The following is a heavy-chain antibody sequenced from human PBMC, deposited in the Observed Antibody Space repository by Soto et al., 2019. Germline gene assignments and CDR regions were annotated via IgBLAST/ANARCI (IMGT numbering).Heavy chain of an antibody. Sequence: GASVKVSCKASGYTFINYAVHWVRLAPGQSLEWMGWINAGNGNAKYSQKFQDRVTLTRDTSASTAYMELSSLRSEDTAVYYCASYYLPSNRAYYYGMDVWGQGTTVTVSS. CDR3: ASYYLPSNRAYYYGMDV. D-gene: IGHD3-10*01. CDR1: GYTFINYA. J-gene: IGHJ6*01. CDR2: INAGNGNA. V-gene: IGHV1-3*01.